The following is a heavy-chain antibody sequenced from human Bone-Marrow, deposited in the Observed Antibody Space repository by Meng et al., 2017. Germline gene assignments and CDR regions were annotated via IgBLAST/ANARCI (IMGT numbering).Heavy chain of an antibody. V-gene: IGHV4-4*07. D-gene: IGHD3-9*01. CDR2: IYTSGST. CDR3: AREGDSSHYDILTGSHYYFDY. CDR1: GGSISSYY. Sequence: GSLRLSCTVSGGSISSYYWSWIRQPAGKGLEWIGRIYTSGSTNYNPSLKSRVTMSVDTSKNQFSLKLSSVTAADTAVYYCAREGDSSHYDILTGSHYYFDYWGQGKLV. J-gene: IGHJ4*01.